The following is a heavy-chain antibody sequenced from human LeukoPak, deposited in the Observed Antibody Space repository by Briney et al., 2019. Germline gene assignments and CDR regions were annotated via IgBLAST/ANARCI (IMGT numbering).Heavy chain of an antibody. J-gene: IGHJ4*02. CDR1: GFTFNNYG. CDR2: ISYDGRNK. V-gene: IGHV3-30*18. Sequence: GKSLRLSCAASGFTFNNYGMHWVRQAPGKGLEWVAVISYDGRNKHYPDSVKGRFTISRDISTDTLWLQMDSLRTEDTAVYYCAKGPLRGTAAAIDYWGQGALVTVSS. CDR3: AKGPLRGTAAAIDY. D-gene: IGHD2-2*01.